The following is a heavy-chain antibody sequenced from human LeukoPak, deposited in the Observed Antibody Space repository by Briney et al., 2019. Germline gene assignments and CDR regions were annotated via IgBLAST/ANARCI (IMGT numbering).Heavy chain of an antibody. CDR2: ISSSSSTI. CDR3: ARNEWELLLYYYYMDV. CDR1: GFTFSAYS. J-gene: IGHJ6*03. Sequence: GGSLRLSCAASGFTFSAYSMNWVRQAPGKGLEWVSYISSSSSTIYYADSVRGRFTISRDNAKNSLYLQMNSLRAEDTAVYYCARNEWELLLYYYYMDVWGKGTTVTVSS. V-gene: IGHV3-48*01. D-gene: IGHD1-26*01.